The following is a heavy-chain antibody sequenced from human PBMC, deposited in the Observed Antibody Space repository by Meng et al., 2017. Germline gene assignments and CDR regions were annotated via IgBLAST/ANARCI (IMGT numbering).Heavy chain of an antibody. CDR1: GFTFSSYA. CDR3: AREQTAAAGAFDI. D-gene: IGHD6-25*01. CDR2: ISYDGSNK. J-gene: IGHJ3*02. V-gene: IGHV3-30*04. Sequence: GGSLRLSCAASGFTFSSYAMHWVRQAPGKGLEWVAVISYDGSNKYYADSVKGRFTISRDNSKNPLYLQMNSLRAEDTAVYYCAREQTAAAGAFDIWGQGTMVT.